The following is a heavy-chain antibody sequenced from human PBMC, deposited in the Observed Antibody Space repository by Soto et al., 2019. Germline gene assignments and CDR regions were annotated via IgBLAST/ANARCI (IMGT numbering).Heavy chain of an antibody. Sequence: SVKVSCKASGGNFTNYGISWVRQAPGQGLEWMGGIIPLFGTTNYAQKFRGRVTVTADESTSTPYMELNSLRSEDTAVYFCARARGTSWCNWFDPWGQGTLVTVSS. CDR1: GGNFTNYG. CDR2: IIPLFGTT. V-gene: IGHV1-69*13. D-gene: IGHD1-26*01. CDR3: ARARGTSWCNWFDP. J-gene: IGHJ5*02.